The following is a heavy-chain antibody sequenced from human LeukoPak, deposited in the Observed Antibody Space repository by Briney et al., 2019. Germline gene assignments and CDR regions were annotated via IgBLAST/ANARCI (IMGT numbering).Heavy chain of an antibody. V-gene: IGHV1-18*01. CDR2: ISAYNGNT. CDR1: GYTFTSYG. J-gene: IGHJ4*02. CDR3: ARDFHVGYSYGQYFDY. Sequence: ASAKVSCKASGYTFTSYGISWVRQAPGQGLEWMGWISAYNGNTNYAQKLQGRVTMTTDTSTSTAYMELRSLRSDDTAVYYCARDFHVGYSYGQYFDYWGQGTLVTVSS. D-gene: IGHD5-18*01.